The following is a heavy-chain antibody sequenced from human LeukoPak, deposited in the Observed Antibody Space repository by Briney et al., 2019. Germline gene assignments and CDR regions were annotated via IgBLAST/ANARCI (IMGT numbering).Heavy chain of an antibody. Sequence: ASVKVSCKASGYTFTSYAMHWVRQAPGQRLEWMGWINAGNGNTKYSQKFQGRVTITRDTSASTAYMELSSLRSEDTAVYYCARGPYYDILTGYYFPYYYYGMDVWGQGTTVTVSS. CDR2: INAGNGNT. J-gene: IGHJ6*02. CDR3: ARGPYYDILTGYYFPYYYYGMDV. D-gene: IGHD3-9*01. CDR1: GYTFTSYA. V-gene: IGHV1-3*01.